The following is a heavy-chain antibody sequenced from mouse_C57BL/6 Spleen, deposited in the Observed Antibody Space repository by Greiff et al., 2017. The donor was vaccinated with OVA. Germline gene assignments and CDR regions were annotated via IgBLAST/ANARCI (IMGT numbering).Heavy chain of an antibody. CDR1: GFSLTSYG. Sequence: VQLVESGPGLVQPSQSLSITCTVSGFSLTSYGVHWVRQSPGKGLEWLGVIWGGGSTDYNAAFISRLSISKDNSKSQVFFKMNSLQADDTAIYYCARSSNYVFDYWGQGTTLTVSS. CDR3: ARSSNYVFDY. V-gene: IGHV2-2*01. D-gene: IGHD2-5*01. CDR2: IWGGGST. J-gene: IGHJ2*01.